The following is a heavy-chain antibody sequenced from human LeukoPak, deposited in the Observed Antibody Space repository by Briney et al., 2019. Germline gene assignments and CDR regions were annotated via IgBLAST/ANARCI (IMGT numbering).Heavy chain of an antibody. CDR3: AKDRPNGMDV. CDR2: INGIGAST. J-gene: IGHJ6*02. Sequence: GGSLRLSCAASGFTFSNYAMSWVRQAPGKGLEWVSGINGIGASTYYADSVKGRFTISRDNSKNTMYLQMNSLRAEDTAVYYCAKDRPNGMDVWGQGSTVTASS. V-gene: IGHV3-23*01. CDR1: GFTFSNYA.